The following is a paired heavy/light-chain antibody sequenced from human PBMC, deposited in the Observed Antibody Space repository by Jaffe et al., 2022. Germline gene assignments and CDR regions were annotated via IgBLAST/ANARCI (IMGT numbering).Light chain of an antibody. CDR3: QQFYSNPRT. V-gene: IGKV1-NL1*01. Sequence: DIQMTQSPSSLSASVGDRVTITCRASQAISNSLAWYQQKPGKAPKLLLYAASILESGVPTRFSGSGSGTDYTLTISSLQPEDFATYYCQQFYSNPRTFGQGTKLEIK. CDR2: AAS. J-gene: IGKJ2*01. CDR1: QAISNS.
Heavy chain of an antibody. CDR1: GFSFSNYG. V-gene: IGHV3-23*01. Sequence: EVQLMESGGGLVQPGGSLRLSCAASGFSFSNYGMSWVRQAPGKGLEWVSGISGSGVSAYYADSVKGRFTISRDNSKNTLYLQMNSLRVEETAVYYCAKDTGGTRPIDYWGQGTLVTVSS. CDR2: ISGSGVSA. D-gene: IGHD2-8*02. CDR3: AKDTGGTRPIDY. J-gene: IGHJ4*02.